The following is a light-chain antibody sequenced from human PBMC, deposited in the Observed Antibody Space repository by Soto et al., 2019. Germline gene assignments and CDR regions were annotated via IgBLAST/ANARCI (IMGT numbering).Light chain of an antibody. Sequence: EIVLTQSPATLSVSPGERATLSCRASQSVRNNLAWYQQKPGQAPKVLISGASTRATGIPARFSGSGSGTEFTLTISSLQSEDFAVYYCQQYNNWPLYTFGQGTKLEI. J-gene: IGKJ2*01. CDR3: QQYNNWPLYT. CDR1: QSVRNN. V-gene: IGKV3-15*01. CDR2: GAS.